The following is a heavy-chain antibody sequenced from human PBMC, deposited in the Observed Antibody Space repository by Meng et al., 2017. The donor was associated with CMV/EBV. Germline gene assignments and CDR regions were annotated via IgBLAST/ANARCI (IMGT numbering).Heavy chain of an antibody. D-gene: IGHD6-6*01. CDR3: AKDFTYSSSPAYYFDY. CDR1: FTFSSYG. J-gene: IGHJ4*02. V-gene: IGHV3-33*06. Sequence: FTFSSYGMHWVRQAPGKGLEGVAVIWYDGSNKYYADSVKGRFTISRDNSKNTLYLQMNSLRAEDTAVYYCAKDFTYSSSPAYYFDYWGQGTLVTVSS. CDR2: IWYDGSNK.